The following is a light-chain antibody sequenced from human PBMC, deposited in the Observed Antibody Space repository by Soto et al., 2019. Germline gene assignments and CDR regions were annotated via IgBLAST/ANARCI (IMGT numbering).Light chain of an antibody. Sequence: DIQMTQSPSTLSASVGDRVTITCRASQSISSWLAWYQQKPGKAPKLLIYKASSLESGVPSRFSGSGSGTEFTLPISSLQPDDFATYYCQQYKSYPYTFGQGTKLEIK. J-gene: IGKJ2*01. V-gene: IGKV1-5*03. CDR1: QSISSW. CDR2: KAS. CDR3: QQYKSYPYT.